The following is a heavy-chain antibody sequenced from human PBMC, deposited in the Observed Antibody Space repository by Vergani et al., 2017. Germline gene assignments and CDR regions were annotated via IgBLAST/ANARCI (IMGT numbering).Heavy chain of an antibody. CDR2: IYYSGST. CDR1: GGPISSGGYY. Sequence: QVQLQESGPGLVKPSQTLSLTCTVSGGPISSGGYYWSWIRQHPGKGLEWIGYIYYSGSTYYNPPLKSRVTISVDTSKNQFSLKLSSVYVADTAVYYWAREIARIVGRALDIWGQGTMVTVSS. CDR3: AREIARIVGRALDI. J-gene: IGHJ3*02. V-gene: IGHV4-31*03. D-gene: IGHD1-26*01.